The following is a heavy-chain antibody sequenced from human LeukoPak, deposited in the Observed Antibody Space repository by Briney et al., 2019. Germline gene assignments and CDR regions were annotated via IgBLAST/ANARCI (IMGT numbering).Heavy chain of an antibody. J-gene: IGHJ4*02. CDR3: ATEGLVGADYFDY. CDR2: INPNSGGT. V-gene: IGHV1-2*02. CDR1: GYTFTGYY. Sequence: GASVKVSCKASGYTFTGYYMHWVRQAPGQGLEWMGWINPNSGGTNYAQKFQGRVTMTRDTSTSTAYMELSRLRSDDTAVYYCATEGLVGADYFDYWGQGALVTVSS. D-gene: IGHD2-15*01.